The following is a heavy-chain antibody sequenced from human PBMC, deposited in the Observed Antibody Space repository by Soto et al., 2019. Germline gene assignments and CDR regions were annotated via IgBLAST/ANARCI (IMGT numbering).Heavy chain of an antibody. D-gene: IGHD2-15*01. V-gene: IGHV3-30-3*01. CDR3: ARRYGTNPGAFDI. CDR1: GFTFTSYS. J-gene: IGHJ3*02. CDR2: VSYDGNTK. Sequence: QAQLAESGGGVVQTGRSLRLSCAASGFTFTSYSMHWVRQAPGRGLEWVAVVSYDGNTKFYADSVKGRFTISRDNSNDMLYLQMNSLRAEDTAVYYCARRYGTNPGAFDIWGQGTMVTVS.